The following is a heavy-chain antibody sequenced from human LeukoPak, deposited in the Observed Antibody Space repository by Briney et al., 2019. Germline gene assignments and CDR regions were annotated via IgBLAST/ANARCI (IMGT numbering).Heavy chain of an antibody. CDR3: AKAPYYDILTGYYSY. Sequence: GGSLRLSCAASGFTFSSYAMSWVRQAPGKRLEWVSAISGSGGSTYYADSVKGRFTISRDNSKNTLYLQMNSLRAEDTAVYYCAKAPYYDILTGYYSYWGQGTLVTVSS. J-gene: IGHJ4*02. D-gene: IGHD3-9*01. CDR2: ISGSGGST. CDR1: GFTFSSYA. V-gene: IGHV3-23*01.